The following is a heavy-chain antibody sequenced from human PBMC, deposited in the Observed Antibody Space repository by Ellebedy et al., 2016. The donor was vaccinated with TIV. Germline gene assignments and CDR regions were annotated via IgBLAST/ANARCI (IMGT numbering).Heavy chain of an antibody. CDR2: IKQDGSEK. CDR3: ARVLGHGSGCLPFDY. CDR1: GFRLSAYW. V-gene: IGHV3-7*01. Sequence: GGSLRLSXVGSGFRLSAYWMSWVRQAPGKGLEWVATIKQDGSEKYHVDSVRGRFTISRDNAKNSLYLQMNRLTVDDTAVYFCARVLGHGSGCLPFDYWGQGNLVTVSS. D-gene: IGHD3-10*01. J-gene: IGHJ4*02.